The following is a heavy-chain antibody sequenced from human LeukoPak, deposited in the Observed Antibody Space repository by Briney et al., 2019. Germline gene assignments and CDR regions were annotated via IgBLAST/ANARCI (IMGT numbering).Heavy chain of an antibody. V-gene: IGHV1-69*13. Sequence: GASVKVSCTASGGTFSSYAISWVRQAPGQGLEWMGGIIPIFGTANYAQKFQGRVTITADESTSTAYMELSSLRSEDTAVYYCASARVFVLKQWPTYYFDYWGQGTLVTVSS. CDR3: ASARVFVLKQWPTYYFDY. J-gene: IGHJ4*02. D-gene: IGHD6-19*01. CDR2: IIPIFGTA. CDR1: GGTFSSYA.